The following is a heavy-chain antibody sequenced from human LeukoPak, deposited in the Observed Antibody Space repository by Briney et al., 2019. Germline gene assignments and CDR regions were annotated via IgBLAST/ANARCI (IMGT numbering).Heavy chain of an antibody. V-gene: IGHV1-8*02. Sequence: ASVKVSCKASGYTFTSYYMHWVRQATGQGLEWMGWMNPNSGNTGYAQKFQGRVTMTRNTSISTAYMELSSLRSEDTAVYYCARVAYRYCSGGSCYSGLGYWGQGTLVTVSS. J-gene: IGHJ4*02. CDR3: ARVAYRYCSGGSCYSGLGY. D-gene: IGHD2-15*01. CDR1: GYTFTSYY. CDR2: MNPNSGNT.